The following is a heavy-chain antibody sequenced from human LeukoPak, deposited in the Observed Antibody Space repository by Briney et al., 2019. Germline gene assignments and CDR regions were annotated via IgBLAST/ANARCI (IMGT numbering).Heavy chain of an antibody. V-gene: IGHV3-49*03. CDR1: GFTFGDYA. D-gene: IGHD6-19*01. CDR3: TSASYSSGWYLDY. CDR2: IRSKAYGGTT. J-gene: IGHJ4*02. Sequence: PGRSVRLSCTASGFTFGDYAMSWFRQAPGKGLEWVGFIRSKAYGGTTEYAASVKGRFTISRDDSKSIAYLQMNSLKTEDTAVYYCTSASYSSGWYLDYWGQGTLVTVSS.